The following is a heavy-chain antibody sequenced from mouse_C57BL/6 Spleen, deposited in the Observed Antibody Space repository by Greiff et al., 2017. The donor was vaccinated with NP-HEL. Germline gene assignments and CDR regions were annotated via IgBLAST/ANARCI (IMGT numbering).Heavy chain of an antibody. V-gene: IGHV1-54*01. J-gene: IGHJ1*03. Sequence: QVQLQQSGAELVRPGTSVKVSCKASGYAFTNYLIEWVKQRPGQGLEWIGVINPGSGGTNYNEKFKGKATLTADKSSSTAYMQLSSLTSEDSAVYFCARGGGYGSSPYWYFDVWGTGTTVTVSS. CDR2: INPGSGGT. D-gene: IGHD1-1*01. CDR1: GYAFTNYL. CDR3: ARGGGYGSSPYWYFDV.